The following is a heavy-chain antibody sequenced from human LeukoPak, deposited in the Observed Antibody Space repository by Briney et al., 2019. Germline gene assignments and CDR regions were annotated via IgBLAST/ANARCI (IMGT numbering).Heavy chain of an antibody. CDR3: ARGCGSVDIVVVPAAREVNWFDP. V-gene: IGHV4-34*01. D-gene: IGHD2-2*03. CDR1: GGSSSGYY. J-gene: IGHJ5*02. CDR2: INHSGST. Sequence: PSETLSLTCAVYGGSSSGYYWSWIRQPPGKGLEWIGEINHSGSTNYNPSLKSRVTISVDTSKNQFSLKLSSVTAADTAVYYCARGCGSVDIVVVPAAREVNWFDPWGQGTLVTVSS.